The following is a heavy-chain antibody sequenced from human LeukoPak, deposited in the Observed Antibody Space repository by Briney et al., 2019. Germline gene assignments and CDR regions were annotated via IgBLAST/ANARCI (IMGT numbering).Heavy chain of an antibody. J-gene: IGHJ4*02. V-gene: IGHV3-74*01. Sequence: PGGSLRLSCAASGFTFSSYWMHWVRQAPGKGLVWVSRIDTDGSSTSYADSVKGRFTISRDNAKNSMCLQMDSLRAEDTAVYYCARRRPYPLRDLDYWGQGTLVTVSS. CDR3: ARRRPYPLRDLDY. CDR1: GFTFSSYW. CDR2: IDTDGSST. D-gene: IGHD4-17*01.